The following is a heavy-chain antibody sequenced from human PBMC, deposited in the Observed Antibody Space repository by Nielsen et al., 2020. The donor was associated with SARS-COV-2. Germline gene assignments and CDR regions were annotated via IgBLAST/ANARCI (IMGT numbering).Heavy chain of an antibody. D-gene: IGHD1-26*01. Sequence: GESLKISCAASGFTFSWYWINWVRQAPGKGLEWVANIKQDGSEKYYGDSVKGRFTISRDNAKNSLYLQMNSLRAEDTALYYCAKVDWDYAFDIWGQGTMVTVSS. V-gene: IGHV3-7*03. CDR1: GFTFSWYW. CDR3: AKVDWDYAFDI. CDR2: IKQDGSEK. J-gene: IGHJ3*02.